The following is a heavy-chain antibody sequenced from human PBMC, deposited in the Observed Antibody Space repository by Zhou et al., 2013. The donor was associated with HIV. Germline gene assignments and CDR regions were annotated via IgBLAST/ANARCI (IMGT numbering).Heavy chain of an antibody. D-gene: IGHD6-19*01. CDR2: LSPSGST. CDR1: GGSITSYY. V-gene: IGHV4-4*07. Sequence: QVQLQESGPGLVKPSETLSLTCSVSGGSITSYYWSWIRQPAGKGLEWIGRLSPSGSTDYSPSLRSRATISVDMSKNQFSLRLSSVTGADTAVYYCSRGGLAVAGLLFDYWGQGALVTGLL. J-gene: IGHJ4*02. CDR3: SRGGLAVAGLLFDY.